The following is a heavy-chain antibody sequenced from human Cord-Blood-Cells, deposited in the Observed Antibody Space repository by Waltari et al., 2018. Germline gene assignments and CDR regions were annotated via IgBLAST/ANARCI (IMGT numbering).Heavy chain of an antibody. D-gene: IGHD1-26*01. J-gene: IGHJ4*02. CDR2: IIPIFGTA. CDR3: AREAMWEPRHFFFDY. CDR1: GGTFSSYA. V-gene: IGHV1-69*01. Sequence: QVQLVQSGAEVKKPGSSVKVSCKASGGTFSSYAISWVRQAPGQGLEWMGGIIPIFGTANSAQKFQGRVTITADEATSTADMGLSSLRSEDTAVYYCAREAMWEPRHFFFDYWGQGTLVTVSS.